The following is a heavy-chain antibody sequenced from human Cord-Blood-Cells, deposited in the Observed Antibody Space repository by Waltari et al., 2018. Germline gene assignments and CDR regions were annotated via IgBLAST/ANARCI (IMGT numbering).Heavy chain of an antibody. CDR1: GYTFTGYY. Sequence: QVQLVQSGAEVKKPGASVKVSCKASGYTFTGYYMHWVRQAPGQGLEWMGWINPNSGGTSYAQKLQGWVTMTRDTSISTAYMELSRLRSDDTAVYYCAREDSGNCDYWGQGTLVTVSS. J-gene: IGHJ4*02. CDR2: INPNSGGT. V-gene: IGHV1-2*04. CDR3: AREDSGNCDY. D-gene: IGHD1-26*01.